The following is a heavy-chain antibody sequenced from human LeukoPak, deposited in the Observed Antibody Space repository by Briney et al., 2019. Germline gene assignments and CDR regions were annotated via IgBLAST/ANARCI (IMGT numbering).Heavy chain of an antibody. J-gene: IGHJ5*02. CDR2: INPSGGST. CDR3: ARDNSVEDTAWWFDP. Sequence: ASVKVSCKASGYTFTSYYMHWVRQAPGQGLEWMGIINPSGGSTSYAQKFQGRVTMTRDMSTSTDYMELSSLRSEDTVVYYCARDNSVEDTAWWFDPWGQGTLVTVSS. V-gene: IGHV1-46*01. D-gene: IGHD4-23*01. CDR1: GYTFTSYY.